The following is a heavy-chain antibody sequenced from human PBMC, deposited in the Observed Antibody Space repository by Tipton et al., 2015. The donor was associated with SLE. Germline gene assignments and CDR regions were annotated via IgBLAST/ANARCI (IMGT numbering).Heavy chain of an antibody. Sequence: SLRLSCAASGFTFSSYTMSWVRQAPGKGLEWVESIGTSRDYISSADSTPGRFTISRDNDKNSLSLHMISLRVEDSAVYYCARTPSETWGHFDYWGQGTIVTVAS. CDR2: IGTSRDYI. J-gene: IGHJ4*02. V-gene: IGHV3-21*06. D-gene: IGHD7-27*01. CDR3: ARTPSETWGHFDY. CDR1: GFTFSSYT.